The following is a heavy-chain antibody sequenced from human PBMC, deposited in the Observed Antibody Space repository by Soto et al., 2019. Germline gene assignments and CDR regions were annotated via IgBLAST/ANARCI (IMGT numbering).Heavy chain of an antibody. J-gene: IGHJ5*02. CDR1: GFPFSRYW. Sequence: PGGSLRLSCAGSGFPFSRYWMHWVRQVPGKGLMWVANVVPDGSGTTYADSVKGRFTVSRDNAKNMLYLQMNSLRVEDTALYYCARDVNAEPFDLWGQGTLVTVSS. V-gene: IGHV3-74*01. CDR2: VVPDGSGT. CDR3: ARDVNAEPFDL.